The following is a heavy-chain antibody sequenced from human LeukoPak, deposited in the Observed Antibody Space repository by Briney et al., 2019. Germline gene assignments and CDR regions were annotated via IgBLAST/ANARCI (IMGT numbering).Heavy chain of an antibody. Sequence: EGSLRLSCAASGFTFSRDGMHWVRQAPGKGLEWVALIVHDGTKKYYADSVKGGFTISRDNSKNTLYLQMNSLRAEDTAVYSCVLGHYGGFFDYWGQGTLVTVSS. CDR1: GFTFSRDG. D-gene: IGHD4-23*01. CDR2: IVHDGTKK. J-gene: IGHJ4*02. V-gene: IGHV3-30*03. CDR3: VLGHYGGFFDY.